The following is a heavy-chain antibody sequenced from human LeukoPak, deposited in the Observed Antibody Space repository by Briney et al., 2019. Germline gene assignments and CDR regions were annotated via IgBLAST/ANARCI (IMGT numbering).Heavy chain of an antibody. D-gene: IGHD1-1*01. J-gene: IGHJ6*02. CDR1: GYTYTSSG. CDR2: ISAYNGNT. Sequence: ASVKVSCKASGYTYTSSGISWVRQAPGQGLEWMGWISAYNGNTNYAQKLQGRVTMTTDTSTSTAYMELRSLRSDDTAVYYCARVGRGFYYYGMDVWGQGTTVTVSS. V-gene: IGHV1-18*01. CDR3: ARVGRGFYYYGMDV.